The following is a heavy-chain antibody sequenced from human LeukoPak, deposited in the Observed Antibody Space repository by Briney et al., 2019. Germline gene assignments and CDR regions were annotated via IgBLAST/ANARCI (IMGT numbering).Heavy chain of an antibody. D-gene: IGHD3-10*01. Sequence: SETLSLTCTVSGGSISNSGYYWSWIRQHPGKGLEWIGYIYYSGSTYYNPSLKSRVTISLDTSKNQFSLKVRSMTAADTAVYYCARDYYGSGSYYSGWGQGTLVTVSS. CDR3: ARDYYGSGSYYSG. CDR1: GGSISNSGYY. J-gene: IGHJ4*02. CDR2: IYYSGST. V-gene: IGHV4-31*03.